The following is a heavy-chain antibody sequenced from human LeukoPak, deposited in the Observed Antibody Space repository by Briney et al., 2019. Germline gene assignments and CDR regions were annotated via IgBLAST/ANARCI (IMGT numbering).Heavy chain of an antibody. V-gene: IGHV4-59*01. J-gene: IGHJ4*02. CDR1: GGSISNYY. CDR3: ARAFYSAYYFDY. D-gene: IGHD4-11*01. Sequence: TSQTLSLTCTVSGGSISNYYWSWIRQPPGKGLEWIGYIYNSGSTNYNPSLKSRVTISVDTSKNQFSLKLSSVTAADTAVYYCARAFYSAYYFDYWGQGTLVTVSS. CDR2: IYNSGST.